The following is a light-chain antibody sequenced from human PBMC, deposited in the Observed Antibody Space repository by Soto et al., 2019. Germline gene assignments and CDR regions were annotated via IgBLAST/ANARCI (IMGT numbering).Light chain of an antibody. CDR1: QSVLSSS. J-gene: IGKJ2*01. Sequence: DIVMTQSPESLAVSLGERATINCKSSQSVLSSSIAWYQQKPGQTPKLLIYWASTRESGVPDRFSGRGSGTDFPLTISSLQAEYVAVYYCQQYFNSPQTFGQGTKLEIK. CDR2: WAS. CDR3: QQYFNSPQT. V-gene: IGKV4-1*01.